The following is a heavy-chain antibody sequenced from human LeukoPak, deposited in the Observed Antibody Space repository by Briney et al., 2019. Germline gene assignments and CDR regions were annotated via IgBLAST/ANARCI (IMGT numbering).Heavy chain of an antibody. J-gene: IGHJ4*02. CDR3: ASEMAMTGYFDY. CDR1: GYTFSNHY. CDR2: ISPSGDST. Sequence: RASVKVSCKASGYTFSNHYLHWVRQAPGQGLEWMGVISPSGDSTTYAQKFQGRVTMTRDTSTNIVYMELSSLRSEDTAVYYCASEMAMTGYFDYWGQGTLVTVSS. V-gene: IGHV1-46*01. D-gene: IGHD3-9*01.